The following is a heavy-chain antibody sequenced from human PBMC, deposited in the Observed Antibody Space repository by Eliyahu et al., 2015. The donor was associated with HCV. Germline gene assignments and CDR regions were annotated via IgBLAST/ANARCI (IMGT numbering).Heavy chain of an antibody. D-gene: IGHD3-16*01. J-gene: IGHJ3*02. Sequence: QVQLVESGGGAVQPGRTTRXSCXASGFTXXLYGMHWVRQAPGKGLEWVAXISYDGISTDYKESVKGRFTISRDNFKNTLFLQMNSLRAEDTAVYFCAKDQLTSSVGGAIPSYAFDMWGRGTVVTVSS. V-gene: IGHV3-30*18. CDR3: AKDQLTSSVGGAIPSYAFDM. CDR2: ISYDGIST. CDR1: GFTXXLYG.